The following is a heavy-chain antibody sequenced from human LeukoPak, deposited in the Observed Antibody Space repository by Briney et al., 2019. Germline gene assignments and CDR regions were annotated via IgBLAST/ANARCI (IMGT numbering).Heavy chain of an antibody. Sequence: PSETLSLTCAVYGGSFSGYYWSWIRRPPGKGLEWIGEINHSGSTNYNPSLKSRVTISVDTSKNQFSLKLSSVTAADTAVYYCARRRITIFGVVLYYFDYWGQGTLVTVSS. V-gene: IGHV4-34*01. D-gene: IGHD3-3*01. J-gene: IGHJ4*02. CDR3: ARRRITIFGVVLYYFDY. CDR2: INHSGST. CDR1: GGSFSGYY.